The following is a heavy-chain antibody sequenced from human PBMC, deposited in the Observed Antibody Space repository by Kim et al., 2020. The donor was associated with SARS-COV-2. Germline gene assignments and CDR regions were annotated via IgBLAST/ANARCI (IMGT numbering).Heavy chain of an antibody. D-gene: IGHD3-3*01. J-gene: IGHJ4*02. Sequence: SETLSLTCTVSGGSISSGDYYWSWIRQPPGKGLEWIGYIYYSGSTYYNPSLKSRVTISVDTSKNQFSLKLSSVTAADTAVYYCARFTIFGVADMGYFYYWGQGTLVTVSS. CDR3: ARFTIFGVADMGYFYY. V-gene: IGHV4-30-4*01. CDR1: GGSISSGDYY. CDR2: IYYSGST.